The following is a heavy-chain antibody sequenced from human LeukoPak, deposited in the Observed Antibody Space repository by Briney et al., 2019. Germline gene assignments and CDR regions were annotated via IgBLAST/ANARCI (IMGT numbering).Heavy chain of an antibody. V-gene: IGHV3-30*02. D-gene: IGHD3-10*02. J-gene: IGHJ6*04. CDR1: GFTFSSYG. Sequence: GGSLRLSCAASGFTFSSYGMHWVRQAPGKGLEWVAFIHDDGSKKYHADSVKGQFTISRDNSKNTLYLQMNSLRAEDTAVYYCAELGITMIGGVWGKGTTVTISS. CDR3: AELGITMIGGV. CDR2: IHDDGSKK.